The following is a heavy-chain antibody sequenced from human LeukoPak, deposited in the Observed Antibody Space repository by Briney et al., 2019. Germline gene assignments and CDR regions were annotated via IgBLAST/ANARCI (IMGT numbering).Heavy chain of an antibody. Sequence: TSETLSLTCTVSGVSVSRGGYYWNWIRQHPGKGLEWIGFTSYSEGTYYNPSLMSRITISVDRSQNQFSLKMRDVTAADTAVYFCATADWESFYFDSWGQGALVAVSS. CDR3: ATADWESFYFDS. J-gene: IGHJ4*02. D-gene: IGHD1-26*01. CDR1: GVSVSRGGYY. CDR2: TSYSEGT. V-gene: IGHV4-31*03.